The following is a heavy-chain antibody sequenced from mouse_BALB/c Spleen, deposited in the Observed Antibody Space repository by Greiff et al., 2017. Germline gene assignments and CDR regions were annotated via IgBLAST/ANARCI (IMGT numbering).Heavy chain of an antibody. J-gene: IGHJ4*01. CDR1: GFSLTSYG. D-gene: IGHD1-1*01. Sequence: VQLQQSGPGLVAPSQSLSITCTVSGFSLTSYGVHWVRQPPGKGLEWLGVIWAGGSTNYNSALMSRLSISKDNSKSQVFLKMNSLQTDDTAMYYCARERDYYGSSGDYAMDYWGQGTSVTVSS. CDR2: IWAGGST. CDR3: ARERDYYGSSGDYAMDY. V-gene: IGHV2-9*02.